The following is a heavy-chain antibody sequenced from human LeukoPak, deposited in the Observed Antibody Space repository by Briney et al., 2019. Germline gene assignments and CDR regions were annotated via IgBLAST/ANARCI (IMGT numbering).Heavy chain of an antibody. V-gene: IGHV3-23*01. CDR3: AKDKSAYTAMACFDY. CDR1: GFTFSSYA. J-gene: IGHJ4*02. Sequence: GGSLRLSCAASGFTFSSYAMSWVRQAPGKGLEWVSAISGSGGSTYYADSVKGRFTISRDNSKKTLYLQMNSLRAEDTAVYYCAKDKSAYTAMACFDYWGQGTLVTVSS. D-gene: IGHD5-18*01. CDR2: ISGSGGST.